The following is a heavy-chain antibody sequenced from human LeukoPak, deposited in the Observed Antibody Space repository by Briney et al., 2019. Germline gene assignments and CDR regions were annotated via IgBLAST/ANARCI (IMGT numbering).Heavy chain of an antibody. V-gene: IGHV4-59*08. CDR3: AIHRGDYYLGDYFDN. Sequence: SETLSLTCTVSGDTISSYYWRWIRQPPGKGLEWIGYSYYIGSTNYNPSLKSRVTISVDTSKNQFSLKLTSVTAADSAVYYCAIHRGDYYLGDYFDNWGQGTLVTVSS. CDR1: GDTISSYY. CDR2: SYYIGST. D-gene: IGHD1-26*01. J-gene: IGHJ4*02.